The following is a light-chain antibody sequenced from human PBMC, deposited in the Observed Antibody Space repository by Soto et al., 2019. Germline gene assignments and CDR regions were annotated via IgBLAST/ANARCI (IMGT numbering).Light chain of an antibody. CDR1: QSVSSSY. V-gene: IGKV3-20*01. Sequence: ETVLTQSPGTLSLSPGERATLSCRAGQSVSSSYLAWYQQKPGQAPRLLIYGASSRATGIPDRFSGSGSGTDFTLTISRLEPEDFAVYYCQQYGSSPPITCGQGTRLEIK. J-gene: IGKJ5*01. CDR2: GAS. CDR3: QQYGSSPPIT.